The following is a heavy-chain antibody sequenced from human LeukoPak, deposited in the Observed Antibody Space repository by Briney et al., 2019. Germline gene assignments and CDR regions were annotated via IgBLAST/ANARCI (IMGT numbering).Heavy chain of an antibody. J-gene: IGHJ6*03. CDR2: INPNSGDT. D-gene: IGHD2-15*01. CDR1: GYTFTGYY. V-gene: IGHV1-2*02. CDR3: ARGESVYCSGGSCYDYYYYMDV. Sequence: ASVKVSCKASGYTFTGYYMHWVRQAPGQGLEWMGWINPNSGDTNYAQKFQGRVTMTRDTSIGTAYMELSRLRSDDTAVYYCARGESVYCSGGSCYDYYYYMDVWGKGTTVTVSS.